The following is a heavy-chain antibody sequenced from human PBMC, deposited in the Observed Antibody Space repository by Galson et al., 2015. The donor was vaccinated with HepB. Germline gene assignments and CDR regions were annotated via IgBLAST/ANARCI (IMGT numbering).Heavy chain of an antibody. CDR1: GFTFSSYS. D-gene: IGHD6-19*01. J-gene: IGHJ4*02. V-gene: IGHV3-21*01. Sequence: SLRLSCAASGFTFSSYSMNWVRQAPGKGLEWVSSISSSSSYIYYADSVKGRFTISRDNAKNSLYLQMNSLRAEDTAVYYCARGDKLPTEQWLVYYFDYWGQGTLVTVSS. CDR2: ISSSSSYI. CDR3: ARGDKLPTEQWLVYYFDY.